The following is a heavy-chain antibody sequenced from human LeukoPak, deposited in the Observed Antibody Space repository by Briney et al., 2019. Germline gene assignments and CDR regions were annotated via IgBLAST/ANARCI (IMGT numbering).Heavy chain of an antibody. J-gene: IGHJ6*03. CDR3: ARAQLGYCSGGSCYIGHYYYYMDV. CDR1: GSTFSSYA. D-gene: IGHD2-15*01. V-gene: IGHV1-69*05. CDR2: IIPIFGTA. Sequence: SVKVSCKASGSTFSSYAISWVRQAPGQGLEWMGGIIPIFGTANYAQKFQGRVTITTDESTSTAYMELSSLRSEDTAVYYCARAQLGYCSGGSCYIGHYYYYMDVWGKGTTVTVSS.